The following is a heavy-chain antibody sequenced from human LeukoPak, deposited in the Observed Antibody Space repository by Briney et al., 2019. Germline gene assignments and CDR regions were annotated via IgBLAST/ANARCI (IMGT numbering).Heavy chain of an antibody. V-gene: IGHV3-73*01. Sequence: GGSLRLSCATSGFTFSGSAIHWVRQASGKGLEWVGRIRSKANSYATTDAASVKGRFTISRDDSKNTAYLQMNSLKTEDTAVYYCTRPSYDSSVSGVVYWGQGALVTVSS. CDR2: IRSKANSYAT. CDR1: GFTFSGSA. J-gene: IGHJ4*02. CDR3: TRPSYDSSVSGVVY. D-gene: IGHD3-22*01.